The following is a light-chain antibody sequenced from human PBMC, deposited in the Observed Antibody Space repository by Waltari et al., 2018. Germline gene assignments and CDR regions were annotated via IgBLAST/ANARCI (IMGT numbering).Light chain of an antibody. V-gene: IGKV1-17*01. CDR1: HNIYSN. CDR2: AAS. J-gene: IGKJ4*01. Sequence: DIQMTQSPSALSASVGDRVTISCRASHNIYSNLAWYQQKPGKAPKLLIYAASSLQSGIPSRFSGSGSGIEFTLTISSLQPEDSAAYYCQHYYDNPLTFGGGTKVEIK. CDR3: QHYYDNPLT.